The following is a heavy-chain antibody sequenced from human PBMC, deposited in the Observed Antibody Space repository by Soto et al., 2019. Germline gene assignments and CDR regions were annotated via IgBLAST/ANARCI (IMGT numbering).Heavy chain of an antibody. CDR2: IIPIFGTA. J-gene: IGHJ5*02. CDR3: ERDLTYVDFLRGPHRPGEFDP. CDR1: GGTFSSYA. V-gene: IGHV1-69*01. D-gene: IGHD3-3*01. Sequence: QVQLVQSGAEVKEPGSSVKVSCKASGGTFSSYAISWVRQDPGQGLEWMGGIIPIFGTANYSQKFQVRVTLTEVYSTSTAYMDLSSLGYEDEAVYYWERDLTYVDFLRGPHRPGEFDPWGQGTLVTVSS.